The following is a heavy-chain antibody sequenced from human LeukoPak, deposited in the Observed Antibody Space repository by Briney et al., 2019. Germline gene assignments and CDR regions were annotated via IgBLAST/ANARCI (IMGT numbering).Heavy chain of an antibody. CDR2: INHSGST. CDR1: GGSFSGYY. Sequence: WETLSLTCAVYGGSFSGYYWSWIRQPPGKGLEWIGEINHSGSTNYNPSLKSRVTISVDTSKNQFSLKLSSVTAADTAMYYCARDRFDYGGRKAFDIWGQGTMVTVSS. J-gene: IGHJ3*02. CDR3: ARDRFDYGGRKAFDI. D-gene: IGHD4-23*01. V-gene: IGHV4-34*01.